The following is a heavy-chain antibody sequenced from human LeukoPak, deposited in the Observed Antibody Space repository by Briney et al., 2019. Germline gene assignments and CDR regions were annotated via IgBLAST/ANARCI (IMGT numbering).Heavy chain of an antibody. Sequence: GGSLRLSCAASGFTFSSYWMHWVRQAPGKGLVWVSRINSDGSSTSYADSVKGRFTISRDKSKNTLYLQMNSLRAEDTAVYYCAREGPEDGSSGFYWGQGTLVTVSS. J-gene: IGHJ4*02. CDR3: AREGPEDGSSGFY. CDR2: INSDGSST. V-gene: IGHV3-74*01. CDR1: GFTFSSYW. D-gene: IGHD6-6*01.